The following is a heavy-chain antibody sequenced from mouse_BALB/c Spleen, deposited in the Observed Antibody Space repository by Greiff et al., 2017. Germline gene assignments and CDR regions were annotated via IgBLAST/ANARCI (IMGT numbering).Heavy chain of an antibody. J-gene: IGHJ4*01. D-gene: IGHD2-2*01. CDR1: GYTFTSYY. V-gene: IGHV1S81*02. CDR3: TRDEVTGCYYAMDY. CDR2: INPSNGGT. Sequence: QVQLQQSGAELVKPGASVKLSCKASGYTFTSYYMYWVKQRPGQGLEWIGEINPSNGGTNFNEKFKSKATLTVDKSSSTAYMQLSSLTSEDSAVYYCTRDEVTGCYYAMDYWGQGTSVTVSS.